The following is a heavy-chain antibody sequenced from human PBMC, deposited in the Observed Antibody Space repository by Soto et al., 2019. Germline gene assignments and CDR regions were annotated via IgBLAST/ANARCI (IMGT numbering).Heavy chain of an antibody. CDR3: ARSAGGYYYMDV. CDR2: INPSGGST. Sequence: GASVKVSCKASGYTFTSYYMHWVRQAPGQGLEWMGIINPSGGSTSYAQKFQGRVTMTRDTSTSTVYMELSSLRSEDTAEYYCARSAGGYYYMDVWGKGTTVTVSS. J-gene: IGHJ6*03. CDR1: GYTFTSYY. V-gene: IGHV1-46*03.